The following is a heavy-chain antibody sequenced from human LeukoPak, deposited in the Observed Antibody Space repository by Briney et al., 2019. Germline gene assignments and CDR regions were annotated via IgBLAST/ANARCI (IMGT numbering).Heavy chain of an antibody. J-gene: IGHJ4*02. CDR2: IYYSGST. D-gene: IGHD3-22*01. Sequence: SETLSLTCTVSGGSISSYYWSWIRQPPGKGLEWIGYIYYSGSTNYNPSLKSRVTISVDTSKNQFSLKLSPVTAADTAVYYCARVRKDPYDSSGYQPQYFDYWGQGTLVTVSS. V-gene: IGHV4-59*01. CDR1: GGSISSYY. CDR3: ARVRKDPYDSSGYQPQYFDY.